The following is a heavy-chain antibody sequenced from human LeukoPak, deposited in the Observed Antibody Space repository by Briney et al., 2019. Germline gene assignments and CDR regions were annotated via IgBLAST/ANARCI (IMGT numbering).Heavy chain of an antibody. Sequence: GGSLRLSCAASGFTFSIYAMSWVRQALGKGLEWVSGISDSGGSTYYADSVKGRFTISRDNSKNTLYLQMNSLRAEDTAVYYCAKPTCSGGRCYFDYWGQGTLVTVSS. V-gene: IGHV3-23*01. CDR2: ISDSGGST. D-gene: IGHD2-15*01. CDR1: GFTFSIYA. CDR3: AKPTCSGGRCYFDY. J-gene: IGHJ4*02.